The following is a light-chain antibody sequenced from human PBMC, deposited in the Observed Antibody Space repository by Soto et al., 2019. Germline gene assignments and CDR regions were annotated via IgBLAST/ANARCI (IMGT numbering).Light chain of an antibody. J-gene: IGKJ5*01. V-gene: IGKV1-39*01. CDR2: AAS. Sequence: DIQLTQSPSSLSASLGDRVTISCRASQNIDNYLHWYQQKSGKAPEALIYAASSLRDGVSSRFSGSGYGTEFTLTINNLQPEDFAPYYCQQSSSSRPITFGQGTRLDI. CDR1: QNIDNY. CDR3: QQSSSSRPIT.